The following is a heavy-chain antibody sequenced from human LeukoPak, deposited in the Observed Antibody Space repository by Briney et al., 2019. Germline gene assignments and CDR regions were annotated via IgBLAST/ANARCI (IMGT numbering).Heavy chain of an antibody. CDR3: ARQLAGNSFLDY. J-gene: IGHJ4*02. CDR2: FSYSGST. Sequence: SETLSLTCTVYGGSISSYYWSWIRQPPGKGLEWIGDFSYSGSTYYNPSLRSRVTISVGPSKNQFSLRLSSVTAADTAVYYCARQLAGNSFLDYWGQGTLVTVSS. V-gene: IGHV4-59*04. D-gene: IGHD6-13*01. CDR1: GGSISSYY.